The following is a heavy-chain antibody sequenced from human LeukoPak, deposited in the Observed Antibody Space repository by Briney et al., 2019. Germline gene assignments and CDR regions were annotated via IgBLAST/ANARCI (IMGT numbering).Heavy chain of an antibody. Sequence: SETLSLTCAVYGGSFSGYYWSWIRQPPGKGLEWIGEINHSGSTNYNPSLKSRATISVDTSKNQFSLKLSSVTAADTAVYYCARALTGRWSGYWYYGMDVWGQGTTVTVSS. CDR1: GGSFSGYY. CDR3: ARALTGRWSGYWYYGMDV. CDR2: INHSGST. D-gene: IGHD3-3*01. V-gene: IGHV4-34*01. J-gene: IGHJ6*02.